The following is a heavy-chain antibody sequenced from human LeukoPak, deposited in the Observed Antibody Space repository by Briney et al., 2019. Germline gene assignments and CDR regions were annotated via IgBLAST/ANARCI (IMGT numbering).Heavy chain of an antibody. CDR3: ARDYCSGGSCNFDY. J-gene: IGHJ4*02. D-gene: IGHD2-15*01. Sequence: SETLSLTXTVSGGSIRSGDYYWSWIRQPPGKGLDWIGYIYYSGSTYYNPSLKSRVTISVDTSKNQFSLKLSSVTAADTAVYYCARDYCSGGSCNFDYWGQGTLVTVSS. V-gene: IGHV4-30-4*08. CDR2: IYYSGST. CDR1: GGSIRSGDYY.